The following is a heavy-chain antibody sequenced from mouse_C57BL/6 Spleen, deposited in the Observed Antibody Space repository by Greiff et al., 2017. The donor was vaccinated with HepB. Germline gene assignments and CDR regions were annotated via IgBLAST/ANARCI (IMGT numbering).Heavy chain of an antibody. CDR2: IHPNSGST. CDR1: GYTFTSYW. CDR3: ARWGGTWYYAMDY. D-gene: IGHD4-1*01. V-gene: IGHV1-64*01. J-gene: IGHJ4*01. Sequence: QVQLQQPGAELVKPGASVKLSCKASGYTFTSYWMHWVKQRPGQGLEWIGMIHPNSGSTNYNEKFKSKATLTVDKSSSTAYMQLSSLTSEDSAVYYCARWGGTWYYAMDYWGQGTSVTVSS.